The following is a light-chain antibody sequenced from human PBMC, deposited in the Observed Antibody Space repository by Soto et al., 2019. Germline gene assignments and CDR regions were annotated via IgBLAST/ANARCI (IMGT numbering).Light chain of an antibody. Sequence: ALTQPASVSGSPGQSITISCTGTSSDIGTYNYVSWYQQHPGKAPKLMIYEVSYRPSGISNRFSGSKSGNTASLTISGLQAEDEADYYCISYTTTTSWVFGGGTKLTVL. CDR2: EVS. V-gene: IGLV2-14*01. J-gene: IGLJ3*02. CDR1: SSDIGTYNY. CDR3: ISYTTTTSWV.